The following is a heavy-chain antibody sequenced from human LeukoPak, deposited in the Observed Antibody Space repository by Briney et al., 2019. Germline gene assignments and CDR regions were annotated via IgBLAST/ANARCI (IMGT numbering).Heavy chain of an antibody. CDR3: ARTGGYSGFDAFDI. D-gene: IGHD3-22*01. CDR1: GYSISSGYY. V-gene: IGHV4-38-2*02. J-gene: IGHJ3*02. CDR2: IYHSGST. Sequence: SETLSLTCTVSGYSISSGYYWGWIRQPPGKGLEWIGSIYHSGSTYYNPSLKSRVTISVDTSKNQFSLKLSSVTAADTAVYYCARTGGYSGFDAFDIRGQGTMVTVSS.